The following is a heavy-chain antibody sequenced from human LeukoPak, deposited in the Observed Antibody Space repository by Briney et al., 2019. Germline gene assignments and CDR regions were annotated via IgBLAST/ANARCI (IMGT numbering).Heavy chain of an antibody. V-gene: IGHV3-21*01. Sequence: GGSLRLSRAASGFTFSSYSMNWVRQAPGKGLEWVSSISSSSSYIYYADSVKGRFTISRDNSKNTLYLQMNSLRAEDTAVYYCAKDNRRYYYGSGSYLDYWGQGTLVTVSS. CDR2: ISSSSSYI. D-gene: IGHD3-10*01. J-gene: IGHJ4*02. CDR3: AKDNRRYYYGSGSYLDY. CDR1: GFTFSSYS.